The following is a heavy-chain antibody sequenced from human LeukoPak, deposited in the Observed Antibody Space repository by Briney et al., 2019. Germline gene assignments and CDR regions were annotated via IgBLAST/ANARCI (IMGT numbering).Heavy chain of an antibody. CDR3: VRSTPFFNYESSGYYFWFDP. D-gene: IGHD3-22*01. Sequence: ASVKVSCKASGYTFTGHYIHWVRQAPGQGLEWMGWINPSSGATNYAQKFQGRVTLTRDTSISTAFMELSRLISDDTAVYYCVRSTPFFNYESSGYYFWFDPWGQGALVTVSS. CDR2: INPSSGAT. CDR1: GYTFTGHY. J-gene: IGHJ5*02. V-gene: IGHV1-2*02.